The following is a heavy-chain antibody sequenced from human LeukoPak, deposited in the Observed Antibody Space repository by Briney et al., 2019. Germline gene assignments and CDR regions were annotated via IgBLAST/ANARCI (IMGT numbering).Heavy chain of an antibody. V-gene: IGHV1-18*01. CDR1: GYTFTSYG. CDR3: ARGVSGYCSGGSCYWFDP. Sequence: ASVKVSCKASGYTFTSYGISWVRQAPGQGLEWMGWISAYNGNTNYAQKLQGRVTMTTDTSTSTAYMELRSLRSDDTAVYYCARGVSGYCSGGSCYWFDPWGQGTLVTVSS. J-gene: IGHJ5*02. D-gene: IGHD2-15*01. CDR2: ISAYNGNT.